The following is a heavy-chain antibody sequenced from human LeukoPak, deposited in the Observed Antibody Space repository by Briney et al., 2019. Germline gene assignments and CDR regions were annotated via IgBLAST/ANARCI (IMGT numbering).Heavy chain of an antibody. CDR2: ISGSGGST. CDR1: GFTFSSYA. Sequence: GGSLRLSCAASGFTFSSYAMSWVRQAPGKGLEWVSAISGSGGSTYYADSVKGRFTISRDNAKNTLYLQMNSLRAEDTAVYYCARGGYSGYDFHFDYWGQGTLVTVSS. CDR3: ARGGYSGYDFHFDY. D-gene: IGHD5-12*01. V-gene: IGHV3-23*01. J-gene: IGHJ4*02.